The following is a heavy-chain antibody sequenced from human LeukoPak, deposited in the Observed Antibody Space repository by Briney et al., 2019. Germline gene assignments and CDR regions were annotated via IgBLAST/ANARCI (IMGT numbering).Heavy chain of an antibody. Sequence: GGSLRLSCAASGFTFSSYGMHWVRQAPGKGLEWVAFIRYDGGNKYYADSVKGRFTVSRDNSKNTLYLQMNSLRAEDTAVYYCAKDRGYMDVWGKGTTVTVSS. CDR2: IRYDGGNK. CDR1: GFTFSSYG. J-gene: IGHJ6*03. CDR3: AKDRGYMDV. V-gene: IGHV3-30*02.